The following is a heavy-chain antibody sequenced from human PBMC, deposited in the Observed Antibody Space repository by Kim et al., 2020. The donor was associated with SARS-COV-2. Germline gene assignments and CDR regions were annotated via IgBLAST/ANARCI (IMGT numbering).Heavy chain of an antibody. CDR3: AKSVYSSSWFDWFDT. J-gene: IGHJ5*02. CDR1: GFTFSSYA. Sequence: GGSLRLSCAASGFTFSSYAMSWVRQAPGKGLEWVSAISGTGGSTYYADSVKGRFTISRDNSKNTLYLQMNSLRADDTAVYYCAKSVYSSSWFDWFDTWGQGTLFTVSS. CDR2: ISGTGGST. V-gene: IGHV3-23*01. D-gene: IGHD6-13*01.